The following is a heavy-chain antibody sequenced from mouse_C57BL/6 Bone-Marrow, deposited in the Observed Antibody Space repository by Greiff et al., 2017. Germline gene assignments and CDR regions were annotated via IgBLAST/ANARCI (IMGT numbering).Heavy chain of an antibody. Sequence: EVQLQQSGPELVKPGASVKISCKASGYTFTDYYMNWVKQSHGKSLEWIGDINPNNGGTSYNQKFKGKATLTVDKSSSTAYMELRSLTSEDSAVYYCAREPTYAMDYWGQGTSATVSS. CDR3: AREPTYAMDY. V-gene: IGHV1-26*01. CDR1: GYTFTDYY. CDR2: INPNNGGT. J-gene: IGHJ4*01.